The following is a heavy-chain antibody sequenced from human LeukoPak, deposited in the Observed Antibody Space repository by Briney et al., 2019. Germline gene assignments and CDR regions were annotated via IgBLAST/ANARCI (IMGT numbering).Heavy chain of an antibody. V-gene: IGHV4-39*01. D-gene: IGHD4-17*01. CDR3: ARCWSNGDYLLDY. Sequence: PSETLSLTCTVSGGSISSSDYYWGWIRQPPGKGLEWIGSIYYGGSTYYNPSLKSRVTISVDTSMNQFSLKLSFVTTADTAVYYCARCWSNGDYLLDYWGQGTLVTVSS. CDR1: GGSISSSDYY. CDR2: IYYGGST. J-gene: IGHJ4*02.